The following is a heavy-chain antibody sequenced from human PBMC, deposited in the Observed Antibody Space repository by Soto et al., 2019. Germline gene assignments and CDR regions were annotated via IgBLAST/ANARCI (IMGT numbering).Heavy chain of an antibody. V-gene: IGHV4-4*02. CDR3: AKNANYFDTTRNYKNCVDV. CDR1: GGPISSSNG. J-gene: IGHJ6*01. D-gene: IGHD3-22*01. CDR2: IYHTRTT. Sequence: PSETLSLTCGVSGGPISSSNGWSWVRQPPGKALEWIGEIYHTRTTNYNPSLRSRVTISVDKSKNQFSLKLSSVTAADTAVYYCAKNANYFDTTRNYKNCVDVWGQGTTVTVS.